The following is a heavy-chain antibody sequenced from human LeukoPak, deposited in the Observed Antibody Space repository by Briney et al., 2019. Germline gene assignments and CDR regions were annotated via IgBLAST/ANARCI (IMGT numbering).Heavy chain of an antibody. D-gene: IGHD3-9*01. Sequence: PGGTLRLSRAASGFTFSNYGMSWVRQAPGKGLDWVSGISGSGENTYYADSVKGRFTISRDNSKNTLYLQMNSLRAEDTALYYCARGHGGFFRYFDTNDAFDMWGQGTVVTVSS. V-gene: IGHV3-23*01. CDR3: ARGHGGFFRYFDTNDAFDM. CDR2: ISGSGENT. J-gene: IGHJ3*02. CDR1: GFTFSNYG.